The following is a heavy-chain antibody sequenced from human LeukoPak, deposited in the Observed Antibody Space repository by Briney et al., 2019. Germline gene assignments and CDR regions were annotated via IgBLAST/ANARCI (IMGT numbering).Heavy chain of an antibody. CDR3: ARDPGVATLVVAYDAFDI. CDR1: GFTFSSYG. CDR2: ISYDGSNK. V-gene: IGHV3-30*03. Sequence: GGSLRLSCAASGFTFSSYGMHWVRQAPGKGLEWVAVISYDGSNKYYADSVKGRFTISRDNSKNTLYLQMNSLRAEDTAVYYCARDPGVATLVVAYDAFDIWGQGTMVTVSS. D-gene: IGHD2-15*01. J-gene: IGHJ3*02.